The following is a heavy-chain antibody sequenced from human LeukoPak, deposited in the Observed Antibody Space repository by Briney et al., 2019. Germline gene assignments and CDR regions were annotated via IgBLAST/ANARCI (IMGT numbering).Heavy chain of an antibody. D-gene: IGHD6-13*01. V-gene: IGHV3-23*01. CDR2: IFGSGGSP. Sequence: PGGSLRLSCEASGFTFGSHAMYWVRQAPGKGLEWVAGIFGSGGSPHYADPVKGRFTISRDNSRNTVHLQINSLRAEDTAVYYCARGSRSWDLYYYYGMDVWGQGTTVTVSS. CDR1: GFTFGSHA. CDR3: ARGSRSWDLYYYYGMDV. J-gene: IGHJ6*02.